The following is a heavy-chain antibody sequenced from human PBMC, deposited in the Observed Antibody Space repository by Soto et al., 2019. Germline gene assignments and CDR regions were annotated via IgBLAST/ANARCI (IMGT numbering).Heavy chain of an antibody. J-gene: IGHJ4*02. D-gene: IGHD3-3*01. CDR2: ISYDGSNK. CDR3: ARGTIFESQDY. Sequence: LRLSCAASGFTFSSYAMHWVRQAPGKGLEWVAVISYDGSNKYYADSVKGRFTISRDNSKNTLYLQMNSLRAEDTAVYYCARGTIFESQDYWGQGTLVTVSS. CDR1: GFTFSSYA. V-gene: IGHV3-30-3*01.